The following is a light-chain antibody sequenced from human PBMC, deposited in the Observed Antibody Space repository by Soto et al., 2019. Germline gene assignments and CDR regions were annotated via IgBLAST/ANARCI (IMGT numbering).Light chain of an antibody. V-gene: IGKV3-15*01. Sequence: EKRIAQYPGTPCWSPGERATLPFRASQSVTTYLAWYQQNPGQAPRLLIYAASTRATGIPARFSGSGSGTEFSLTISSLQSEDFAVYYCQQYINWPRTFGQGTKVDIK. CDR2: AAS. CDR1: QSVTTY. CDR3: QQYINWPRT. J-gene: IGKJ1*01.